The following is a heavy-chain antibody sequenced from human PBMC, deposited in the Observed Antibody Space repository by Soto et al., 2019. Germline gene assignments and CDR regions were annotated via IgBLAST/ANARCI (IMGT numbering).Heavy chain of an antibody. CDR2: IHYSGST. Sequence: SETLSLTCTVSVGSISSGDYYWSWIRQPPGKGLEWIGYIHYSGSTYYNPSLKSRVTISVDTSKNQFSLKLSSVTAADTAVYYCARDQASRVDPWGQGTLVTVS. CDR1: VGSISSGDYY. CDR3: ARDQASRVDP. V-gene: IGHV4-30-4*01. J-gene: IGHJ5*02.